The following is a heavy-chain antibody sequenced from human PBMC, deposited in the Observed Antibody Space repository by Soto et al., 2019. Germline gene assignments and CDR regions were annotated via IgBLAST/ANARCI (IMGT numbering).Heavy chain of an antibody. V-gene: IGHV4-30-2*01. CDR2: IYHTGRT. Sequence: PSETLSLTCAVSGGSISSGGYSWSWIRQPPGKGLEWIGYIYHTGRTSYNPSLKSRVSISVDTSKNQFSLTLTSVTAADTAVYYCARDPANLALAVAYFDSWGQGTLVTVSS. CDR1: GGSISSGGYS. CDR3: ARDPANLALAVAYFDS. D-gene: IGHD2-15*01. J-gene: IGHJ4*02.